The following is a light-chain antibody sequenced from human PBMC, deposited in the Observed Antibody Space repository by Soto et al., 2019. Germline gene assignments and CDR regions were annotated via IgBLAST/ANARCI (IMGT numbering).Light chain of an antibody. CDR3: QQTYIPPRT. Sequence: DIQMTQSPSSLSASVGDRVTITCRASETIASYLNWYQQRPGKAPHLLIYAASSLQSGVPSRFGGCGSGTDFNLTITSLQPEDYATYYCQQTYIPPRTFGQGTRL. CDR2: AAS. CDR1: ETIASY. J-gene: IGKJ1*01. V-gene: IGKV1-39*01.